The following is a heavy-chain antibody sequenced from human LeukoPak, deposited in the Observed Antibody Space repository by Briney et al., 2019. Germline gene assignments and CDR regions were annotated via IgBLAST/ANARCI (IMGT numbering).Heavy chain of an antibody. Sequence: GGSLLLSCAASGFTFSSYGMHWVRQAPGKGLEWVSLISGDGFNTYYGDSVRGRFTISRDNSKQSLNLQMNSLRTEDTAMYYCAKDRSSGPDYWGQGTLVTVST. CDR3: AKDRSSGPDY. CDR1: GFTFSSYG. CDR2: ISGDGFNT. V-gene: IGHV3-43*02. J-gene: IGHJ4*02. D-gene: IGHD3-22*01.